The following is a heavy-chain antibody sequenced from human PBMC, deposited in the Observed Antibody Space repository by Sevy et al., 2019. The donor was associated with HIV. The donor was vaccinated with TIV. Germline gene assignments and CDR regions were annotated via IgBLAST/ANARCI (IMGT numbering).Heavy chain of an antibody. D-gene: IGHD1-26*01. CDR2: TSYDGSHK. CDR3: ARGENDDEFFQY. CDR1: GFIFSNFA. Sequence: GSLRLSCTVSGFIFSNFAMHWVRQAPGKGLEWVAVTSYDGSHKYYTDSVKGGFTVSRDNSRNILSLEMNNLRRDDTAVYYCARGENDDEFFQYWGQGTLVTVSS. V-gene: IGHV3-30*04. J-gene: IGHJ1*01.